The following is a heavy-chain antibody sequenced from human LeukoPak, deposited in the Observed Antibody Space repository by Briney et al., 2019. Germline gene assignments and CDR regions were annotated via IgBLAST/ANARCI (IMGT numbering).Heavy chain of an antibody. CDR3: ARHFCGGDCYSFYYYYYGMDV. Sequence: PSETLSLTCTVSGGSISSSSFYWGWIRQPPGKGLEWIGTIYCSGSTYYNPSLRSRVTISVDTSKNQFSLNLSSVTAADTAVYYCARHFCGGDCYSFYYYYYGMDVWGQGTTVTVSS. D-gene: IGHD2-21*02. V-gene: IGHV4-39*01. J-gene: IGHJ6*02. CDR2: IYCSGST. CDR1: GGSISSSSFY.